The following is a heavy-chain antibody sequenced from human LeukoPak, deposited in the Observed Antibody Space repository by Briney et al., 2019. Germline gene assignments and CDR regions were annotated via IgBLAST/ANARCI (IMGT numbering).Heavy chain of an antibody. J-gene: IGHJ4*02. CDR3: ARVELPIAVAGDDY. CDR2: ISSSSSYI. D-gene: IGHD6-19*01. Sequence: PGGSLRLSCAASGFTFSSYSMNWVRQAPGKGLEWVSSISSSSSYIYYADSVKGRFTISRDNSKNTLYLQMNSLRAEDTAVYYCARVELPIAVAGDDYWGQGTLVTVSS. V-gene: IGHV3-21*01. CDR1: GFTFSSYS.